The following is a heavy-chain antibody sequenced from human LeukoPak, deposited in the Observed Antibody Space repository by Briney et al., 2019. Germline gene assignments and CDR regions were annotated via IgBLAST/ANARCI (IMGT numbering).Heavy chain of an antibody. CDR2: IYYSGSN. Sequence: PSETLSLTCTVSGGSISSYYWSWIRQPPGKGLEWIGYIYYSGSNNYNPSLKSRVTISVDTSKNQFSLKLSSVTAADTAVYYCARDHNENGLGSGSYFWFDPWGQGTLVTVSS. CDR1: GGSISSYY. CDR3: ARDHNENGLGSGSYFWFDP. D-gene: IGHD3-10*01. J-gene: IGHJ5*02. V-gene: IGHV4-59*01.